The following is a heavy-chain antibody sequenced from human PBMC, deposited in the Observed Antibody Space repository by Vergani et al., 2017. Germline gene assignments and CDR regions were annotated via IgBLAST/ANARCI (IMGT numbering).Heavy chain of an antibody. CDR3: ARHTTYTDS. Sequence: EVALVQSGPEMRKPGESLKISCKGSEYSFGNYWIGWVRQMPGKGLEWMGIIYPADSDTRYSPPFQGQVTISADKSISTAFLQWDSLKASDTALYYCARHTTYTDSWGQGTLVTVSS. CDR1: EYSFGNYW. V-gene: IGHV5-51*01. D-gene: IGHD1-1*01. J-gene: IGHJ4*02. CDR2: IYPADSDT.